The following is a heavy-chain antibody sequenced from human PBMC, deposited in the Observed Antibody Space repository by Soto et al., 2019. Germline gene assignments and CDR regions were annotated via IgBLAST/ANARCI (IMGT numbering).Heavy chain of an antibody. D-gene: IGHD2-2*01. Sequence: VKVSCKASGYTFTGYYIHWVREAPGQGLEWMGWINPQTGGTSYGQKFQGRVTLSGDTSINTAYLELSRLRFDDAAVYFCARERYQVISDGMDVWGQGTTVTVSS. V-gene: IGHV1-2*02. CDR3: ARERYQVISDGMDV. CDR1: GYTFTGYY. J-gene: IGHJ6*02. CDR2: INPQTGGT.